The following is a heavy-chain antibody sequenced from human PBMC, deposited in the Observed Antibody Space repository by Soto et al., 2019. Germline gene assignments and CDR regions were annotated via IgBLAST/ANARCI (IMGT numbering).Heavy chain of an antibody. J-gene: IGHJ6*03. V-gene: IGHV3-23*01. CDR1: GFTFVSYA. Sequence: EVQLLESGGGLVQPGGSLRLSCVVSGFTFVSYAMSWVRQAPEKGPEWVAILGGNGFTTYYADSVKGRFTLSGDKSKSPLFLQMNSLRADATGVYYCAKALRPSLNFFYYMDVWGRGNSVTVSS. D-gene: IGHD2-2*01. CDR2: LGGNGFTT. CDR3: AKALRPSLNFFYYMDV.